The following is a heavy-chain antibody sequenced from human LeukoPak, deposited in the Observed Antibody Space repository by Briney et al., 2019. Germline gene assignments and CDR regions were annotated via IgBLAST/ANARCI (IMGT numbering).Heavy chain of an antibody. CDR3: ARQQSNWASGPGMDV. CDR2: TFYSGST. J-gene: IGHJ6*02. Sequence: KPSETLSLTCTVSGDSISTSTYYWGWIRQPPGKGLEWIGSTFYSGSTYYNPSLKSRVTISVDTSKNQFSLRLSSVTAADTAVYYCARQQSNWASGPGMDVWGQGTTVTVSS. D-gene: IGHD7-27*01. CDR1: GDSISTSTYY. V-gene: IGHV4-39*01.